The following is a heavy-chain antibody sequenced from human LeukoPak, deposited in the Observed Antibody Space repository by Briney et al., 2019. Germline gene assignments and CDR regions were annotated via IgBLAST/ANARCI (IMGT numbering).Heavy chain of an antibody. D-gene: IGHD2/OR15-2a*01. CDR2: INPNSGGT. CDR1: GYIFTGYF. Sequence: ASVKVSCKAAGYIFTGYFMHWVRQAPGQGLEWMGWINPNSGGTKYARKFQGRVTMTRDTSISTAYMELSRLRSDDTAVYYCARSSVYDLAFDHWGQGTLVTVSS. V-gene: IGHV1-2*02. CDR3: ARSSVYDLAFDH. J-gene: IGHJ4*02.